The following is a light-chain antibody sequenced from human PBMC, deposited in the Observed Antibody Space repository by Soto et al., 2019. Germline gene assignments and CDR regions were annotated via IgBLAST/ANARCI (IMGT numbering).Light chain of an antibody. CDR1: SSNIGGNA. CDR2: SNN. J-gene: IGLJ2*01. V-gene: IGLV1-44*01. Sequence: QSALTQPPSASVTPGQKVTISCSGSSSNIGGNAVNWYQLLPGTAPKLLMYSNNQRPSGVPDRFSGSKSGTSASLAISGLQSEDEADYYCAAWDDSLNGPVFGGGTKVTVL. CDR3: AAWDDSLNGPV.